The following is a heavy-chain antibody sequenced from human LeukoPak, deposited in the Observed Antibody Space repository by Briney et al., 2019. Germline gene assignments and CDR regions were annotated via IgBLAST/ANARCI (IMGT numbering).Heavy chain of an antibody. CDR1: GYTFTGYY. V-gene: IGHV1-69*05. D-gene: IGHD2-21*01. Sequence: GASVKVSCKASGYTFTGYYMHWVRQAPGQGLEWMGGLIPIFATTNYTQRFQGRLKITTDDSTATAYMELSSLRSEDTAIYYCAGGDPFNYYMDVWGKGTTVTVFS. J-gene: IGHJ6*03. CDR3: AGGDPFNYYMDV. CDR2: LIPIFATT.